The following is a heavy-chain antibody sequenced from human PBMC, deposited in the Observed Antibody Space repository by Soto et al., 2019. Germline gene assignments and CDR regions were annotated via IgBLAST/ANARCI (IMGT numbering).Heavy chain of an antibody. Sequence: ASVKVSCNASGYTFTSYGISWVRQAPGQGLEWMGWISAYNGNTNYAQKLQGRVTMATDTSTSTAYMELTSLRSDDTAVYYCARDTTRSKPPHYWGQGTLVTASS. D-gene: IGHD2-2*01. J-gene: IGHJ4*02. CDR2: ISAYNGNT. V-gene: IGHV1-18*01. CDR1: GYTFTSYG. CDR3: ARDTTRSKPPHY.